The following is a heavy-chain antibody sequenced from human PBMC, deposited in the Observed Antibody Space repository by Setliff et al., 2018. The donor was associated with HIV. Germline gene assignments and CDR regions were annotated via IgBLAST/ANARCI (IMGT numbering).Heavy chain of an antibody. J-gene: IGHJ4*02. Sequence: SETLSLTCTVSGGSISSRNFYWGWIRQPPGKGLEWIGSIAYTGSGYYSSSLKSRVTISVDTPRNECSLKLTSVTAADTAVYYCAREVRWELPQGFDHWGQGSQVTVSS. CDR2: IAYTGSG. CDR1: GGSISSRNFY. D-gene: IGHD1-26*01. CDR3: AREVRWELPQGFDH. V-gene: IGHV4-39*07.